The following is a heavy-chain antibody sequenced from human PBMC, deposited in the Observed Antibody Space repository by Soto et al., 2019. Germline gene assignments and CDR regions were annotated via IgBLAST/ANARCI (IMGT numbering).Heavy chain of an antibody. CDR1: GGSVSSGSYY. CDR2: IYYSGST. D-gene: IGHD3-16*01. J-gene: IGHJ6*02. CDR3: ARDSLHWGYYYGMDV. V-gene: IGHV4-61*01. Sequence: QVQLQESGPGLVKPSETLSLTCTVSGGSVSSGSYYWSWIRQPPGKGLEWIGYIYYSGSTNYNPSLESRVTISVDTSKNQFCLKLSSVTAADTAVYYCARDSLHWGYYYGMDVWVQGTTVTVSS.